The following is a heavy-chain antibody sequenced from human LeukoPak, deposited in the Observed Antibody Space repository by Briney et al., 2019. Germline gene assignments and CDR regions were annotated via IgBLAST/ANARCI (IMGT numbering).Heavy chain of an antibody. CDR3: ARHFWSGLQD. Sequence: SETLSLTCAVYGGSFSGYYWSWIRQPPGKGLEWIGEINHSGSTNYNPSLKSRVTISVDTSKNQFSLKLSSVTAADTAVYCCARHFWSGLQDWGQGTLVTVSS. V-gene: IGHV4-34*01. D-gene: IGHD3-3*02. CDR2: INHSGST. CDR1: GGSFSGYY. J-gene: IGHJ4*02.